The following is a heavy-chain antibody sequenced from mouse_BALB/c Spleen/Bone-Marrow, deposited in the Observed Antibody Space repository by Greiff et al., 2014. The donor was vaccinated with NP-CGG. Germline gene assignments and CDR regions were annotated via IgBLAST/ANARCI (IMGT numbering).Heavy chain of an antibody. CDR3: ARFSQLGPLAY. J-gene: IGHJ3*01. D-gene: IGHD3-1*01. CDR1: GYNFTSYW. V-gene: IGHV1-55*01. CDR2: IYPGSGST. Sequence: QVQLQQSGAELVKPGTSVKLSCKASGYNFTSYWINWVKPRPGQGLEWIGDIYPGSGSTNYNEKFKSKATLTVDTSSSTAYMQLSSLASEDSALYYCARFSQLGPLAYWGQGTLVTVSA.